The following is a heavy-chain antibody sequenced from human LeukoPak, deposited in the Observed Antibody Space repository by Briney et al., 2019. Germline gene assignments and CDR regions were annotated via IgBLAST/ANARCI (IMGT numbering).Heavy chain of an antibody. J-gene: IGHJ4*02. CDR2: IKEDGSET. Sequence: GGSLRLSCVASGFTFDNYWMNWVRQAPGKGLEWVANIKEDGSETNYVDSVKGRFTVSRDSAKNSLNLQTNSLRVEDTAVYYCARGPVDYWGQGTLLTVSS. CDR3: ARGPVDY. V-gene: IGHV3-7*04. CDR1: GFTFDNYW.